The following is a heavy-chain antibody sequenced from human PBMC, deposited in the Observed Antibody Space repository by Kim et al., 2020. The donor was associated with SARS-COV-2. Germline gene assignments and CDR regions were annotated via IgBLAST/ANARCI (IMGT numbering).Heavy chain of an antibody. V-gene: IGHV4-39*01. CDR3: ARLWGRILGVSTLDSSTPFDAFDI. CDR1: GGSISSSSYY. D-gene: IGHD3-22*01. J-gene: IGHJ3*02. Sequence: SETLSLTCTVSGGSISSSSYYWGWIRQPPGKGLEWIGSIYYSGSTYYNPSLKSRVTISVDTSKNQFSLKLSSVTAADTAVYYCARLWGRILGVSTLDSSTPFDAFDIWGQGTMVTVSS. CDR2: IYYSGST.